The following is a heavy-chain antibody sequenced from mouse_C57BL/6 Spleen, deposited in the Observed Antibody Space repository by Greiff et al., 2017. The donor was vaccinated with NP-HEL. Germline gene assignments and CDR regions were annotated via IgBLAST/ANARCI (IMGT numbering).Heavy chain of an antibody. CDR3: TRKRDYSNYGWYFDV. V-gene: IGHV1-15*01. J-gene: IGHJ1*03. CDR2: IDPETGGT. Sequence: VQLVESGAELVRPGASVTLSCKASGYTFTDYEMHWVKQTPVHGLEWIGAIDPETGGTAYNQKFKGKAILTADKSSSTAYMELRSLTSEDSAVYYCTRKRDYSNYGWYFDVWGTGTTVTVSS. D-gene: IGHD2-5*01. CDR1: GYTFTDYE.